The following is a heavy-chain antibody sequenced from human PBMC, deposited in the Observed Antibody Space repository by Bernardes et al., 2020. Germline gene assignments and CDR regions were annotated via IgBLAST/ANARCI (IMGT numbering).Heavy chain of an antibody. J-gene: IGHJ4*02. V-gene: IGHV3-48*01. Sequence: GGSLRLSFAASGFTFSSYSMNWVRQAPGKGLEWVSYISSSSSTIYYADSVKGRFTISRDNAKNSLYLQMNSLRAEDTAVYYCARGQDYGDSHSSFDYWGQGTLVTVSS. CDR1: GFTFSSYS. CDR2: ISSSSSTI. D-gene: IGHD4-17*01. CDR3: ARGQDYGDSHSSFDY.